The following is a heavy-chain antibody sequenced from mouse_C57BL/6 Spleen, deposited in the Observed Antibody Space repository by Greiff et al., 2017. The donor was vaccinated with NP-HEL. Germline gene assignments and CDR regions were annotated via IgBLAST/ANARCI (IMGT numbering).Heavy chain of an antibody. CDR1: GYTFTSYG. Sequence: VQLQQSGAELARPGASVKLSCKASGYTFTSYGISWVKQRTGQGLEWIGEIYPRSGNTYYNEKFKGKATLTADKSSSTAYMGLRSLTSEDSAVYFCARDYGTGYFDVWGTGTTVTVSS. J-gene: IGHJ1*03. V-gene: IGHV1-81*01. D-gene: IGHD1-1*01. CDR3: ARDYGTGYFDV. CDR2: IYPRSGNT.